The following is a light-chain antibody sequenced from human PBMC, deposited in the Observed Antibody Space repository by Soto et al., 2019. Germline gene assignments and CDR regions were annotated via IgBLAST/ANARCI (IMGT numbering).Light chain of an antibody. Sequence: EIVLTQSPATLSLSPGERATLSCRASKSVSTYLVWYQQKPGQAPRLLIYNASARATGIPVRFSGSGSGTDFTLTISSLAPEDFAVYYCQQRHNLPRPFGQGTRVEI. V-gene: IGKV3-11*01. CDR2: NAS. J-gene: IGKJ1*01. CDR3: QQRHNLPRP. CDR1: KSVSTY.